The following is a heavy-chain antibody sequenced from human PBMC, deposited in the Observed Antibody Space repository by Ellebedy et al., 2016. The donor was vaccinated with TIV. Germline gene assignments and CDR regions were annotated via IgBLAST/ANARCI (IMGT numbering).Heavy chain of an antibody. J-gene: IGHJ4*02. Sequence: GGSLRLSCAASGFTFSSYGMHWVRQAPGKGLEWVAVISYDGSNKYYADSVKGRLTISRDNSKYTLYLQMNSLRAEDTAVYYCARTLPGYSSSWTYYFDYWGQGTLVTVSS. CDR1: GFTFSSYG. D-gene: IGHD6-13*01. V-gene: IGHV3-30*03. CDR2: ISYDGSNK. CDR3: ARTLPGYSSSWTYYFDY.